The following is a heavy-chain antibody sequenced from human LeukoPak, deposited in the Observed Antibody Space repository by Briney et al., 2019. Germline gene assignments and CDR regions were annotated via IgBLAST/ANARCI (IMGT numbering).Heavy chain of an antibody. D-gene: IGHD3-22*01. CDR2: IKSKTDGGTT. CDR3: AKDEVAGITMIVVVNYFDY. J-gene: IGHJ4*02. V-gene: IGHV3-15*01. Sequence: GGSLRLSCAASGFTFSNAWVSWVRQAPGKGLEWVGRIKSKTDGGTTDYAAPVKGRFTISRDDSKNTLYLQMNSLRAEDTAVYYCAKDEVAGITMIVVVNYFDYWGQGALVTVSS. CDR1: GFTFSNAW.